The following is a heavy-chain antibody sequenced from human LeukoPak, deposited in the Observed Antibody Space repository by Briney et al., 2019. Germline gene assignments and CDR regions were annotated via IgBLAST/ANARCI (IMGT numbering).Heavy chain of an antibody. V-gene: IGHV5-51*01. J-gene: IGHJ6*02. Sequence: GESLKISCKGSGYSFTSYWISWVRQMPGKGLEWMGIIYPGDSDTRYSPSFQGQVTISADKSISTAYLQWSSLKASDTAMYYCARTPGYYDFWSGYRHYYYYGMDVWGQGTTVTVSS. CDR1: GYSFTSYW. D-gene: IGHD3-3*01. CDR3: ARTPGYYDFWSGYRHYYYYGMDV. CDR2: IYPGDSDT.